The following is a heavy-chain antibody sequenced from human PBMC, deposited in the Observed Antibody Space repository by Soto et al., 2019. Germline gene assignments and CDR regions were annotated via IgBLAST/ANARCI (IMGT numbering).Heavy chain of an antibody. D-gene: IGHD2-2*01. CDR2: INHSGST. CDR3: ARQAGYCSSTSCYPPYYGMDV. Sequence: SETLSLTCAVYGGSFSGYYWSWIRQPPGKGLEWIGEINHSGSTNYNPSLKSRVTISVDTSISTAYLQWSSLKASDTAMYYCARQAGYCSSTSCYPPYYGMDVWGQGTTVTVSS. CDR1: GGSFSGYY. V-gene: IGHV4-34*01. J-gene: IGHJ6*02.